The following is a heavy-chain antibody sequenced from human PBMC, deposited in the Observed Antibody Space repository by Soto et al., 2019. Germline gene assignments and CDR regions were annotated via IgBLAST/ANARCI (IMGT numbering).Heavy chain of an antibody. J-gene: IGHJ4*02. V-gene: IGHV3-73*01. CDR1: GFTFSGSS. CDR3: ISHSPEDMIRT. Sequence: GGSLRLSCAASGFTFSGSSVHWVRQASGKGLEWVGRIRNKANSYATAYAASVRGRFTISRDDSKNTAFLQMNSLNTEDTAVYYCISHSPEDMIRTWGQGTLVTVSS. D-gene: IGHD2-15*01. CDR2: IRNKANSYAT.